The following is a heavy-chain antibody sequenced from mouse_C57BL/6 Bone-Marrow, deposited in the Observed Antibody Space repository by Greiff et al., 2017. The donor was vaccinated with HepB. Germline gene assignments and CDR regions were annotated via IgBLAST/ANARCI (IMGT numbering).Heavy chain of an antibody. CDR1: GYTFTSYW. D-gene: IGHD1-1*01. J-gene: IGHJ2*01. V-gene: IGHV1-64*01. Sequence: VQLQQPGAELVKPGASVKLSCKASGYTFTSYWMHWVKQRPGQGLEWIGMIHPNSGSTNYNEKFKSKATLTVDKSSSTAYMQLSSLTSEDSAVYYCARSPFITTEYYFDYWGQGTALTVSS. CDR2: IHPNSGST. CDR3: ARSPFITTEYYFDY.